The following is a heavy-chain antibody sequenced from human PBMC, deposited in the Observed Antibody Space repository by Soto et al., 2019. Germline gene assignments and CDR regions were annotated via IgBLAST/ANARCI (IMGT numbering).Heavy chain of an antibody. CDR3: VKDIGGYSGYDFDY. D-gene: IGHD5-12*01. Sequence: HPGGSLRLSCSASGFTFSSYAMHWVRQAPGKGLEYVSAISSNGGSTYYADSVKGRFTISRDNSKNTLYLQMSSPRAEDTAVYYCVKDIGGYSGYDFDYWGQGTQVTVSS. V-gene: IGHV3-64D*06. CDR1: GFTFSSYA. CDR2: ISSNGGST. J-gene: IGHJ4*02.